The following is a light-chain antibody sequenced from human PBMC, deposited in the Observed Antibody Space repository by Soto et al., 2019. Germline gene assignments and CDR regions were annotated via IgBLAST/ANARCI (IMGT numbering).Light chain of an antibody. J-gene: IGKJ4*01. V-gene: IGKV3-15*01. CDR1: QSVSSN. CDR3: QQYNNWLMLS. CDR2: GAS. Sequence: EIVMTQSPSILPVCPLERSTLSCRASQSVSSNLAWYQQKPGQTPRLLIYGASTRATGIPARFSGSGSGTEFTLTISSLQSEDFAIYYCQQYNNWLMLSFGGGTKV.